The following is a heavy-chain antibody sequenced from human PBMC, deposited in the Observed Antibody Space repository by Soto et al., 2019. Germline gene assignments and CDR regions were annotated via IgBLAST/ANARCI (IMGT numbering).Heavy chain of an antibody. V-gene: IGHV5-51*01. J-gene: IGHJ5*02. Sequence: ESLKISCHTSGYSFTTYWIAWVRQMPGKGLAWMGVVYPGDSDTKYSPSFQGHVTISADKSSSTAYLQWSSLKASDTGMYCGARRGKYTNWLDPWGKGTLVTVYS. CDR2: VYPGDSDT. CDR3: ARRGKYTNWLDP. D-gene: IGHD3-16*01. CDR1: GYSFTTYW.